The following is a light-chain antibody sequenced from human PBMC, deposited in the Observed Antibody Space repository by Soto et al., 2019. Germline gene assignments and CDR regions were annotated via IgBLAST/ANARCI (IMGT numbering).Light chain of an antibody. CDR3: QQYDSSPPTWT. J-gene: IGKJ1*01. V-gene: IGKV3-20*01. CDR1: QSVSSSY. Sequence: EIVLTQSPGTLSLSPEERATLSCRASQSVSSSYIAWYQQKPGQAPRLLIYGASSRATGIPDRFSGSGSGTDFTLTISRLEPEDFVVYYCQQYDSSPPTWTFGQGTKVEIK. CDR2: GAS.